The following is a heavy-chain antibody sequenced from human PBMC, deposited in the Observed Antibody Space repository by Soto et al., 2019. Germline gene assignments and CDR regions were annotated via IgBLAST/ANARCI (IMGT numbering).Heavy chain of an antibody. CDR2: ISSSSSTI. CDR1: GDTFSSYS. CDR3: ARDCRLGYYGSGSYDQPCMDV. D-gene: IGHD3-10*01. J-gene: IGHJ6*02. Sequence: PGGSLRLSCAASGDTFSSYSMDGVRQAPGKGLEWVSYISSSSSTIYYADSVKGRFTISRDNAKNSLYLQMNSLRDEDTAVYYCARDCRLGYYGSGSYDQPCMDVWGQGTTVTVSS. V-gene: IGHV3-48*02.